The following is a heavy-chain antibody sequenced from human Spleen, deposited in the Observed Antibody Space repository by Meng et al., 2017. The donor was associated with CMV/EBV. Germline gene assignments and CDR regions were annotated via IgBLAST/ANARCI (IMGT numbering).Heavy chain of an antibody. J-gene: IGHJ4*02. CDR1: GGSISSGSYY. CDR3: ARRTMMGLDY. V-gene: IGHV4-61*01. D-gene: IGHD3-22*01. Sequence: LTCTVSGGSISSGSYYWSWIRQPPGKGLEWIGYIYYSGSTNYNPSLKSRVTISVDTSKNQFSLKLSSVTAADTAVYYCARRTMMGLDYWGQGALVTVSS. CDR2: IYYSGST.